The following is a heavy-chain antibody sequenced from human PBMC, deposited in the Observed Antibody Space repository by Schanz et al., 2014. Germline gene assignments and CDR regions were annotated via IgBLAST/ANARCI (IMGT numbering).Heavy chain of an antibody. J-gene: IGHJ4*02. V-gene: IGHV3-66*01. D-gene: IGHD2-15*01. CDR1: GFTVSSNH. Sequence: DGQLAESGGGLVQPGGSLRLSCAVSGFTVSSNHMSWVRQAPGKGLEWVSVIYSGIGAYYADSVKDRFTVSRDNSKNTLHLQMNTLRAEDTAVYYCARDRGYCSGGSCLTFDYWGQGTLVTVSS. CDR3: ARDRGYCSGGSCLTFDY. CDR2: IYSGIGA.